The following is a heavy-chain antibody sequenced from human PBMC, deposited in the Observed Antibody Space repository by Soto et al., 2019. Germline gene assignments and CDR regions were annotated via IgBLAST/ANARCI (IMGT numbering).Heavy chain of an antibody. D-gene: IGHD2-8*02. Sequence: SETLSLTCAVYGGSFSGYYWTWIRQPPWTGLEWIGEINHSGSTNYNPSLKSRVTISVDTSKNQFSLKLTSVTAADTAVYYCARDKITGLSDYWAQGTLVTVSS. CDR3: ARDKITGLSDY. CDR2: INHSGST. J-gene: IGHJ4*02. CDR1: GGSFSGYY. V-gene: IGHV4-34*01.